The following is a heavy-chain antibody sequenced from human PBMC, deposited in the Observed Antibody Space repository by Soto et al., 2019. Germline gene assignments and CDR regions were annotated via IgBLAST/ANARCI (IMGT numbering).Heavy chain of an antibody. CDR3: ARHPGVPRGIYYYGMDV. D-gene: IGHD3-10*01. V-gene: IGHV1-69*13. CDR2: IIPIFGTA. CDR1: GGTFSSYA. J-gene: IGHJ6*02. Sequence: SVKVSCKASGGTFSSYAISWVRPAPGQGLEWMGGIIPIFGTANYAQKFQGRVTITADESTSTAYMEMSSLRSEDTAVYYCARHPGVPRGIYYYGMDVWGQGTTVTVSS.